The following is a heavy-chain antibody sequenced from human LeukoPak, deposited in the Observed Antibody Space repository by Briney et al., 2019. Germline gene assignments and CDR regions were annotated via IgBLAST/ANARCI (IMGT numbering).Heavy chain of an antibody. D-gene: IGHD1-14*01. CDR1: GFPFNSFW. J-gene: IGHJ4*02. Sequence: GGSLRLSCAASGFPFNSFWMHWVRQAPGKGLVWISDMNEYSTTIRYADSVEGRFTISRDNAKSILYLQMNNLRAEDTAMYFCARGGVNPVDHWGQGTLVTVSS. CDR2: MNEYSTTI. V-gene: IGHV3-74*01. CDR3: ARGGVNPVDH.